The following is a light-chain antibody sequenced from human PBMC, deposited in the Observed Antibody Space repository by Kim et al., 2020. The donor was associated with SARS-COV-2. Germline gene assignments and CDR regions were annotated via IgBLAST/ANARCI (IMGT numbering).Light chain of an antibody. J-gene: IGKJ2*01. CDR1: QSINVY. Sequence: SASLRDSVTLTCRASQSINVYINGSQQKPGHAPNLQLYVASTLQSGVPSRFIGSGSGTDFTLTITSLQPKDFATYYCQQTYSTPYTFGQGTKVEF. CDR2: VAS. V-gene: IGKV1-39*01. CDR3: QQTYSTPYT.